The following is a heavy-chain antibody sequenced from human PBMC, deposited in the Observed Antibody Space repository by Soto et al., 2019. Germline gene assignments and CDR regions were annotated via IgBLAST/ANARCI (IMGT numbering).Heavy chain of an antibody. CDR3: ARMAIAAASTITSFDY. J-gene: IGHJ4*02. Sequence: GSGLTLVNPTQTLTLTCTFSGFSLSTGGMCVSWIRQPPGKALEWLALIDWDDEKYYSTSLQTRLTISKDTSKNQVVLTMTNMDPVDPATYYCARMAIAAASTITSFDYWGQGTRVPVS. D-gene: IGHD6-13*01. V-gene: IGHV2-70*01. CDR1: GFSLSTGGMC. CDR2: IDWDDEK.